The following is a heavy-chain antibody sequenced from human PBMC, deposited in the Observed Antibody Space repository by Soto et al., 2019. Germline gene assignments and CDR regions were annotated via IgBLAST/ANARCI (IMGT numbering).Heavy chain of an antibody. V-gene: IGHV1-2*04. CDR2: INPKSGGT. D-gene: IGHD2-8*01. CDR1: GYSFTDYH. J-gene: IGHJ6*02. CDR3: ARGDSTDCSNGVCSFFYNHDMDV. Sequence: EASVKVSCKASGYSFTDYHIHWVRQAPGQGLEWLGRINPKSGGTSTAQKFQGWVTMTTDTSISTASMELTRLTSDDTAIYYCARGDSTDCSNGVCSFFYNHDMDVWGQGTTVNVSS.